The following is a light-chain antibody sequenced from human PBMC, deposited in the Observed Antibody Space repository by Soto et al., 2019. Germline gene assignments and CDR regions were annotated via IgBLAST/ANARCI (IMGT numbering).Light chain of an antibody. J-gene: IGKJ2*01. V-gene: IGKV3-15*01. CDR1: QSVTIN. Sequence: EIVMTQSPATLSVSVGERATLSCRASQSVTINLARYQQKRGQAPRLLISGASTRATGVPARFSGSGSGTEFTLTISSLQSEDFAVYYCQQYNDWPPVYTFGQGTKVEIK. CDR2: GAS. CDR3: QQYNDWPPVYT.